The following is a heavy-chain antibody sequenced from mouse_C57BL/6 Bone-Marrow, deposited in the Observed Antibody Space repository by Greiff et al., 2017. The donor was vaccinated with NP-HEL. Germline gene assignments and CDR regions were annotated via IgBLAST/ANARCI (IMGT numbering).Heavy chain of an antibody. Sequence: DVKLVESGGGLVQPGGSLSLSCAASGFTFTDYYMSWVRQPPGKALEWLGFIRNKANGYTTEYSASVKGRFTISRDNSQSILYLQMNALRAEDRATYYCARYKGTVVADYGGQGTTLTVSS. CDR1: GFTFTDYY. J-gene: IGHJ2*01. CDR3: ARYKGTVVADY. V-gene: IGHV7-3*01. CDR2: IRNKANGYTT. D-gene: IGHD1-1*01.